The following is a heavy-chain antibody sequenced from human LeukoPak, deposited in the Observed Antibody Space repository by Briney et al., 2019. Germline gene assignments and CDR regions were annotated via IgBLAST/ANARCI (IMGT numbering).Heavy chain of an antibody. CDR1: GGTFSSYA. Sequence: ASVKVSCKASGGTFSSYAISWVRQALGQGLEWMGGIIPIFGTANYAQKFQGRVTITADESTSTAYMELSSLRSEDTAVYYCARQYRLGYCSSTSCYYFDYWGQGTLVTVSS. J-gene: IGHJ4*02. V-gene: IGHV1-69*13. CDR2: IIPIFGTA. D-gene: IGHD2-2*01. CDR3: ARQYRLGYCSSTSCYYFDY.